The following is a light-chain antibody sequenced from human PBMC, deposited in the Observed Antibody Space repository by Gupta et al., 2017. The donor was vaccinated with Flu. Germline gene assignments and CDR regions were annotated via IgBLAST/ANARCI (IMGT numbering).Light chain of an antibody. J-gene: IGLJ3*02. Sequence: TLTCSTSTGAVTSGHYPYWCQQKPGQAPRTLIFDTNNKHSWTPARFSGALLGGKAALTPSGAQPEDEAEDYCLLTHNGAPRPWVFGGGTKLTVL. CDR1: TGAVTSGHY. CDR2: DTN. CDR3: LLTHNGAPRPWV. V-gene: IGLV7-46*01.